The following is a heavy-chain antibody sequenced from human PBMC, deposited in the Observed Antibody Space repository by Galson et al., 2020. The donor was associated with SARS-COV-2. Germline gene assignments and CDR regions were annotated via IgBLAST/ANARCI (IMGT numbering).Heavy chain of an antibody. Sequence: SGPTLVKPTETLTLTCTVSGFSLTNTRVGLSWIRQPPGKALEWLAHLFSNDVKSYNSSLRSRLTISRDTSKGQVVLTMTNVDPVDTATYYCARSQNWGFDYWGQGTLVTVSS. CDR3: ARSQNWGFDY. D-gene: IGHD7-27*01. J-gene: IGHJ4*02. CDR2: LFSNDVK. CDR1: GFSLTNTRVG. V-gene: IGHV2-26*02.